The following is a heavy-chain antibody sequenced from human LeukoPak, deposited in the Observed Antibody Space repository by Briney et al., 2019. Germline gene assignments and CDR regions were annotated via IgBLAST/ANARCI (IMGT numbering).Heavy chain of an antibody. D-gene: IGHD2-15*01. V-gene: IGHV2-5*02. CDR3: AHRPQRGVPPSF. J-gene: IGHJ4*02. CDR1: GFSLSTREVG. CDR2: IWWDDDR. Sequence: SGPTLVKPTETLTLTCTLSGFSLSTREVGVGWIRQPPGKALEWLAVIWWDDDRRYSASLKSRLTITKDTSKNQVVLTKTNMDPVDTGTYYCAHRPQRGVPPSFWGQGTLVTVSS.